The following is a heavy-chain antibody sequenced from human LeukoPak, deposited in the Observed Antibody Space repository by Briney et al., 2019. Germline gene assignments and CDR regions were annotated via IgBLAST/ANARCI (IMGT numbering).Heavy chain of an antibody. D-gene: IGHD4-23*01. CDR3: ARGLGNPTDY. J-gene: IGHJ4*02. CDR1: GFTFSSYA. V-gene: IGHV3-64*01. CDR2: ISSNGGST. Sequence: GGSLRLSCAASGFTFSSYAMHWVRQAPGKGLEYVSAISSNGGSTYYANSVKGRFTISRGNAKNSLYLQMNSLRAEDTAVYYCARGLGNPTDYWGQGTLVTVSS.